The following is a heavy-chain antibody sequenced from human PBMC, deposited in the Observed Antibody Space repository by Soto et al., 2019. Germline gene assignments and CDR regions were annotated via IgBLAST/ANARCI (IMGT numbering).Heavy chain of an antibody. CDR2: ISAYNGNT. J-gene: IGHJ3*02. Sequence: APVKVSCKASGYTLTSYGISWVRQAPGQGLEWMGWISAYNGNTNYAQKHQGRVTMTTDTSTSTAYMELRSLRSDDTAVYYCARGPDYGDSKLVAFDIWGQGTMVTVSS. CDR3: ARGPDYGDSKLVAFDI. CDR1: GYTLTSYG. V-gene: IGHV1-18*01. D-gene: IGHD4-17*01.